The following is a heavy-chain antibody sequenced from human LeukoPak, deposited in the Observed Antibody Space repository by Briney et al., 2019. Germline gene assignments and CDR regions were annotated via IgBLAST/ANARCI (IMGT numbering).Heavy chain of an antibody. D-gene: IGHD2-2*01. J-gene: IGHJ4*02. Sequence: SVKVSCKASGGTFSSFPISWVRQAPGQGLEWMGGIIPIFDTANYAQKFQDRITITADESTTTAYMELSSLRSEDTAVYYCARERLRYCSSTSCYFDYWGQGTLVTVSS. CDR2: IIPIFDTA. CDR3: ARERLRYCSSTSCYFDY. V-gene: IGHV1-69*13. CDR1: GGTFSSFP.